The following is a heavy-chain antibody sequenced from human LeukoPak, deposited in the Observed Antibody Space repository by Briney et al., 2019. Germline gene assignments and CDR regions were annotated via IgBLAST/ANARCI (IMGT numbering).Heavy chain of an antibody. J-gene: IGHJ4*02. CDR3: ARSKWDTSGWYYFDY. D-gene: IGHD6-19*01. CDR1: GFTFSSHG. CDR2: IRGDGVTT. V-gene: IGHV3-23*01. Sequence: PGGSLRLSCAASGFTFSSHGMNWVRQAPGKGLEWVSGIRGDGVTTYYADSVKGRFTISRDNAKNSLYLQMNSLRAEDTAVYYCARSKWDTSGWYYFDYWGQGTLVTVSS.